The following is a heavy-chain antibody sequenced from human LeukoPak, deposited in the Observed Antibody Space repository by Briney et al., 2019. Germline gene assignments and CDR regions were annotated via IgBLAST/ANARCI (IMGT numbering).Heavy chain of an antibody. V-gene: IGHV1-69*13. Sequence: GASVKVSCKASGGTFSSYAISWVRQAPGQGLEWMGGIIPIFGTANYAQKFQGRVTITADESTSTAYMELSSLRSEDTAVYYCARGNWNYLKGYYYYGMDVWGQGTTVTVSS. J-gene: IGHJ6*02. CDR1: GGTFSSYA. CDR3: ARGNWNYLKGYYYYGMDV. CDR2: IIPIFGTA. D-gene: IGHD1-7*01.